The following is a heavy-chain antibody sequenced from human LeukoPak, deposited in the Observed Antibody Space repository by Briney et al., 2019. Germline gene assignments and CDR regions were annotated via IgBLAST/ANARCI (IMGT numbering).Heavy chain of an antibody. Sequence: GGSLRLSCAASGFTFSSYAMSWVRQAPGKGLEWVSAISGSGGSTYYADSVKGRFTISRDDSKNTLYLQMNSLRAEDTAVYYCAKSRAGYCSGGSCHNFDCWGQGTLVTVSS. J-gene: IGHJ4*02. V-gene: IGHV3-23*01. CDR1: GFTFSSYA. CDR2: ISGSGGST. CDR3: AKSRAGYCSGGSCHNFDC. D-gene: IGHD2-15*01.